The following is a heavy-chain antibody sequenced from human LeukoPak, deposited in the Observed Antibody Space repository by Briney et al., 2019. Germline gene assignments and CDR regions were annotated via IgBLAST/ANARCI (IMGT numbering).Heavy chain of an antibody. V-gene: IGHV7-4-1*02. CDR1: GYTFTSYA. Sequence: GASVKVSCKASGYTFTSYAMNWVRQAPGQGLEWMGWINTNTGNPTYAQGFTGRFVFSLDTSVSTAYLQISSLKAEDTAVYYCAREVPSQDCGGGCFIIWGQGTMVTVSS. CDR2: INTNTGNP. D-gene: IGHD2-21*02. J-gene: IGHJ3*02. CDR3: AREVPSQDCGGGCFII.